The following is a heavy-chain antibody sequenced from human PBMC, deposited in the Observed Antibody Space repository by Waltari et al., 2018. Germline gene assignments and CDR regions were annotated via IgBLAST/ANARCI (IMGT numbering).Heavy chain of an antibody. Sequence: EVTLLESGGGLVQPGGSLRFSWECAGWALNDDGLSWVRQAPGKGLEWVSAISGSGRRTYYADSVKGRFTISRDISKNTLYLEMSSLRAEDTAMYYCAKGNARFSSTWYFDSWGQGTLITVSS. CDR2: ISGSGRRT. CDR3: AKGNARFSSTWYFDS. CDR1: GWALNDDG. J-gene: IGHJ4*02. V-gene: IGHV3-23*01. D-gene: IGHD6-13*01.